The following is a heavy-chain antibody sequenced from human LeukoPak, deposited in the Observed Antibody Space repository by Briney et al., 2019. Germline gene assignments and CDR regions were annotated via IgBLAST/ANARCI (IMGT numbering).Heavy chain of an antibody. CDR3: ARGAGYYYGSGSYPDY. D-gene: IGHD3-10*01. V-gene: IGHV3-64*01. Sequence: GGSLRLSCAASGFTFSSYAMHWVRQAPGKGLEYASAISSNGGSTYYANSVKGRFTISRDNSKNTLYLQMGSLRAEDMAVYYCARGAGYYYGSGSYPDYWGQGTLVTVSS. CDR1: GFTFSSYA. J-gene: IGHJ4*02. CDR2: ISSNGGST.